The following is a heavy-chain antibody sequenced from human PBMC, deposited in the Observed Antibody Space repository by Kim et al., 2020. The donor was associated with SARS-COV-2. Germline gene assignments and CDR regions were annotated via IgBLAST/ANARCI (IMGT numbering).Heavy chain of an antibody. J-gene: IGHJ4*02. D-gene: IGHD6-13*01. V-gene: IGHV3-23*01. Sequence: ADSVKGRFTISRDNSKNTLYLQMNSLRAEDTAVYYCAKEAPGIAAAYDYWGQGTLVTVSS. CDR3: AKEAPGIAAAYDY.